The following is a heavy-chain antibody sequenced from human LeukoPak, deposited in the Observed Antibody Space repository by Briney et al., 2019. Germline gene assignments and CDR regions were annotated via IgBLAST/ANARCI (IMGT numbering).Heavy chain of an antibody. D-gene: IGHD6-25*01. J-gene: IGHJ6*02. CDR3: ARYSSGGYYYYGIDV. CDR2: IIPILGIA. CDR1: GGTFSSYA. V-gene: IGHV1-69*04. Sequence: ASVKVSCKASGGTFSSYAISWVRQAPGQWLEWMGRIIPILGIANYAQKFQGRVTITADKSPSTAYMELSSLRSEDTAVYYCARYSSGGYYYYGIDVWGQGTTVTVSS.